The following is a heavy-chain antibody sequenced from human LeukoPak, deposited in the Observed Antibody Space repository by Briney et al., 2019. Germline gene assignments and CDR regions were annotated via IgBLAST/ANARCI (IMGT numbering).Heavy chain of an antibody. CDR2: MNPNSGNT. D-gene: IGHD5-18*01. CDR1: GYTFTGYY. Sequence: GASVKVSCKASGYTFTGYYMHWVRQAPGQGLEWMGWMNPNSGNTGYAQKFQGRATITRNTSISTAYMELSSLRSEDTAVYYCARGLDTATYDYWGQGTLVTVSS. V-gene: IGHV1-8*03. CDR3: ARGLDTATYDY. J-gene: IGHJ4*02.